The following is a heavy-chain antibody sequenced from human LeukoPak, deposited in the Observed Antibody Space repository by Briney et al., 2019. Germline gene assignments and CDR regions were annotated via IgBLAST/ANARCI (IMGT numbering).Heavy chain of an antibody. Sequence: SETLSPTCTVSGGSISSGGYYWSWIRQHPGKGLEWIGYIYYSGSTYYNPSLKSRVTISVDTSKNQFSLKLSSVTAADTAVYYCARQLSIVVVPAAANWFDPWGQGTLVTVSS. V-gene: IGHV4-31*03. CDR2: IYYSGST. D-gene: IGHD2-2*01. CDR1: GGSISSGGYY. CDR3: ARQLSIVVVPAAANWFDP. J-gene: IGHJ5*02.